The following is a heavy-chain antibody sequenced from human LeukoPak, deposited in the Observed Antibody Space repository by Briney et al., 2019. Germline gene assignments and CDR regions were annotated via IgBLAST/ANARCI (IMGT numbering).Heavy chain of an antibody. J-gene: IGHJ4*02. CDR1: GFTFDDYG. Sequence: GGSLRLSSAASGFTFDDYGMSWVRQAPGKGLEWVSGINWNGGSTGYADSVKGRFTISRDNAKNSLYLQMNSLRAEDTALYYCARGIYDYVWGSYRFDYWGQGTLVTVSS. D-gene: IGHD3-16*02. CDR3: ARGIYDYVWGSYRFDY. CDR2: INWNGGST. V-gene: IGHV3-20*03.